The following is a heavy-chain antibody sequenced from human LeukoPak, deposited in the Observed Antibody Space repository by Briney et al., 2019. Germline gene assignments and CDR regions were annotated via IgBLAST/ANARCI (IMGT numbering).Heavy chain of an antibody. CDR3: ASKPSLRYFDWFFDY. V-gene: IGHV4-34*01. Sequence: PSETLSLTCAVYGGSFSGYYWSWIRQPPGKGLEWIGEINHSGSTNYNPSLKSRVTISVDTSKNQFSLKLSSVTAADTAVYYCASKPSLRYFDWFFDYWGQGTLVTASS. CDR1: GGSFSGYY. CDR2: INHSGST. D-gene: IGHD3-9*01. J-gene: IGHJ4*02.